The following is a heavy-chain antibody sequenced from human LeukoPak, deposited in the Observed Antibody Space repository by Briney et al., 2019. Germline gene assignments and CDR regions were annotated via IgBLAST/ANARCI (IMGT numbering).Heavy chain of an antibody. CDR2: IIPIFGTA. CDR3: ARFTVTKRYFDL. J-gene: IGHJ2*01. CDR1: GGTFSSYA. D-gene: IGHD4-17*01. V-gene: IGHV1-69*06. Sequence: ASVKVSCEASGGTFSSYAISWVRQAPGQGLEWMGGIIPIFGTANYAQKFQGRVTITADKSTSTAYMELSSLRSEDTAVYYCARFTVTKRYFDLWGRGTLVTVSS.